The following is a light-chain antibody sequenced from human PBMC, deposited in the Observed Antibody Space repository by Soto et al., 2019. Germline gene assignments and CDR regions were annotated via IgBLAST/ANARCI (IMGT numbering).Light chain of an antibody. V-gene: IGKV3-15*01. J-gene: IGKJ1*01. Sequence: EIVVTQSPGTVSVFPGETVTLSCRASQSVSGYLDWFHQKPGQAPRLVLLRIFTRAIGVPARFSGSGSETEFTLTISGLQSEDSGVYYCLQHYSWPWTVGQGTKVDIK. CDR3: LQHYSWPWT. CDR2: RIF. CDR1: QSVSGY.